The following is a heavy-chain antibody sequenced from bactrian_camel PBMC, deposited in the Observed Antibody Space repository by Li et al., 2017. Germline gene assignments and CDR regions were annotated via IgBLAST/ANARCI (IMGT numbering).Heavy chain of an antibody. CDR2: IDSDGRT. V-gene: IGHV3S53*01. J-gene: IGHJ4*01. CDR3: AATTSQVACLTRNSYNY. CDR1: GYTANMNC. Sequence: HVQLVESGGGTVQAGESMRLSCTASGYTANMNCMAWLRQAPGQEREGVAGIDSDGRTTYSPSVNGRFTITRDSHKNILYLQMNSLKPEDTGMYYCAATTSQVACLTRNSYNYWGQGTQVTVS. D-gene: IGHD2*01.